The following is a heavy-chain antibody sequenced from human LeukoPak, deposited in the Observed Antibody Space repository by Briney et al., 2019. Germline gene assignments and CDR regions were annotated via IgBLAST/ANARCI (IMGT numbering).Heavy chain of an antibody. D-gene: IGHD1-26*01. J-gene: IGHJ6*03. CDR2: IYYSGST. Sequence: PSETLSLTCTVSGGSISSSSYYWGWIRQPPGKGLEWIGSIYYSGSTYYNPSLKSRVTISVDTSKNQFSLKLSSVTAADTAVYYCARHQRELPYYYYMDVWGKGTTVTVSS. V-gene: IGHV4-39*01. CDR1: GGSISSSSYY. CDR3: ARHQRELPYYYYMDV.